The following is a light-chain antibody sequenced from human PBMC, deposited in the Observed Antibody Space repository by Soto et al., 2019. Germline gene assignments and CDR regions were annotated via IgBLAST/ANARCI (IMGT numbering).Light chain of an antibody. Sequence: EIVLTQSPGTLSLSPGERATLSCRASQSVSGSYLVWYQQKPGQAPRLLIDGASSRATGIPDRFSGSGSGTDFTLTISGLEPEDCAMYYCQQYGNSRWTVGQGTKVDIK. J-gene: IGKJ1*01. CDR1: QSVSGSY. CDR2: GAS. V-gene: IGKV3-20*01. CDR3: QQYGNSRWT.